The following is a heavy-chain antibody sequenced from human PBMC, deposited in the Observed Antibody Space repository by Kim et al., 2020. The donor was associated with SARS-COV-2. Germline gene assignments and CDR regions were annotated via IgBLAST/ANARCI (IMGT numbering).Heavy chain of an antibody. D-gene: IGHD2-2*01. Sequence: SVKVSCKASGGTFSSYAISWVRQAPGQGLEWMGGIIPIFGTANYAQKFQGRVTITADESTSTAYMELSSLRSEDTAVYYCARVVDCSSTSCPWGQGTLVTVSS. CDR3: ARVVDCSSTSCP. CDR2: IIPIFGTA. CDR1: GGTFSSYA. V-gene: IGHV1-69*13. J-gene: IGHJ5*02.